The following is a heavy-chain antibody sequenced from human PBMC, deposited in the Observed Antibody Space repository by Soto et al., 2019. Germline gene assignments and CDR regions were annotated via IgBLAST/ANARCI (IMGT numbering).Heavy chain of an antibody. J-gene: IGHJ4*02. Sequence: EVQLVESGGGLVQPGGSRRLSLEAPESTLITFALNWVRQAPGKGLEWVSHISSSSTTIYYAESVKGRFTISRDNAKNSLYLQMSSLRGEDTAVYYCATSFITTIGTTAWGQGTLVTVSS. CDR1: ESTLITFA. V-gene: IGHV3-48*01. CDR2: ISSSSTTI. CDR3: ATSFITTIGTTA. D-gene: IGHD1-1*01.